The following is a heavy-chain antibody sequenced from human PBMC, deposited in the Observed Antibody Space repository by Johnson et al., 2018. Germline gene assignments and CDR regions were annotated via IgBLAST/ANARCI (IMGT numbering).Heavy chain of an antibody. V-gene: IGHV4-59*11. J-gene: IGHJ3*02. CDR1: GASIRNLY. D-gene: IGHD2-15*01. CDR3: ARYCSGSSCYGAAADI. Sequence: QEQPQESGPGLVKPSETLSPTCTGPGASIRNLYWRWIRQPPGQGLEWIGYSLYSGRTTSKPSLKSRVTIAVDTSQNQVALNLSSVTAADTAVYSCARYCSGSSCYGAAADIWGQVTVVTVSS. CDR2: SLYSGRT.